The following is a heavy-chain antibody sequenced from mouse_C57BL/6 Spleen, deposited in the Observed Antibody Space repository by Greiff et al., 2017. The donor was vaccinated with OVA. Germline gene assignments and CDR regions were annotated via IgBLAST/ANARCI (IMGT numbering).Heavy chain of an antibody. CDR3: ARRDYGSSFAY. D-gene: IGHD1-1*01. CDR2: INPNNGGT. V-gene: IGHV1-26*01. J-gene: IGHJ3*01. CDR1: GYTFTDYY. Sequence: VQLQQSGPELVKPGASVKISCKASGYTFTDYYMNWVKQSHGKSLEWIGDINPNNGGTSYNQKFKGKATLTVDKSSSTAYMELRSLTSEDSAVYYCARRDYGSSFAYWGQGTLATVSA.